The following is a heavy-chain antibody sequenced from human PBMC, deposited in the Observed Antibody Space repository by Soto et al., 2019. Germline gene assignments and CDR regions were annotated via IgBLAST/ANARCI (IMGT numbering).Heavy chain of an antibody. CDR2: IIPILGIA. CDR3: ARVHSTAAGNYYYYGMDV. Sequence: ASVKVSCKASGGTFSSYTISWVRQAPGQGLEWMGRIIPILGIANYAQKLQGRVTMTTDTSTSTAYMELRSLRSDDTAVYYCARVHSTAAGNYYYYGMDVWGQGTTVTVSS. D-gene: IGHD6-13*01. V-gene: IGHV1-69*02. CDR1: GGTFSSYT. J-gene: IGHJ6*02.